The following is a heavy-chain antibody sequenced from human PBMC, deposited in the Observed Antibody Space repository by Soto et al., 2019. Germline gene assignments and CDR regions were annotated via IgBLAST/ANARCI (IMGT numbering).Heavy chain of an antibody. D-gene: IGHD2-21*02. CDR3: ARSLCGGDCPLDY. Sequence: SLRLSCAASGFTVSSNYMSWVRQAPGKGLEWVSVIYSGGSTYYADSVKGRFTISRDNSKNTLYLQMNSLRAEDTAVYYCARSLCGGDCPLDYWGQGTLVTVS. J-gene: IGHJ4*02. V-gene: IGHV3-53*01. CDR2: IYSGGST. CDR1: GFTVSSNY.